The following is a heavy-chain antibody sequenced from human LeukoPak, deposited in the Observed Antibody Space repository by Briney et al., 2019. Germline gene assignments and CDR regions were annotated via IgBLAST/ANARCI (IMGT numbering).Heavy chain of an antibody. CDR1: GGSFSGYY. J-gene: IGHJ4*02. CDR3: ARAPVDTAMAIADY. CDR2: INHSGST. D-gene: IGHD5-18*01. V-gene: IGHV4-34*01. Sequence: PSETLSLTCAVYGGSFSGYYWSWIRQPPGKGLEWIGEINHSGSTNYNPSLKSRVTISVDTSKNQFSLKLSSVTAADTAVYYCARAPVDTAMAIADYWGQGTLVTVSS.